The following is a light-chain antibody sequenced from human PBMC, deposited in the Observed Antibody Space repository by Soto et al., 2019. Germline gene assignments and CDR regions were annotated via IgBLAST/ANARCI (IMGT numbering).Light chain of an antibody. V-gene: IGKV1-33*01. CDR3: QQSARLPIT. J-gene: IGKJ5*01. CDR2: DAS. Sequence: DLQMTQSPSSLSASVGDRVTITCRASQDISNYLNWYQHRPGKAPKLLIYDASNLERGVPSRFSGTRSGTHFTFAITSLQPEDVATYDCQQSARLPITFGQGTRLEI. CDR1: QDISNY.